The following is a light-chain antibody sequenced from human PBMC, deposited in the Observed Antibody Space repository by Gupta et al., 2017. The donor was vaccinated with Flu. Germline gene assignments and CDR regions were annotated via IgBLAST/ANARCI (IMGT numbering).Light chain of an antibody. CDR3: AAWDDSLNGWV. V-gene: IGLV1-44*01. CDR1: RSNIGSNT. J-gene: IGLJ3*02. Sequence: QSVLTQPPSASGNPGQRVTISCSGSRSNIGSNTVNWYQQLPGTAPKLLTYSNNQRPSGVPDRFSGPKSGTSASLAISGLQSEDEADYYCAAWDDSLNGWVFGGGTKLTVL. CDR2: SNN.